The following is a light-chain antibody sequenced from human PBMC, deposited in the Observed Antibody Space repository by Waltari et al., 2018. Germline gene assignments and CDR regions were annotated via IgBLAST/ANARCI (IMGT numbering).Light chain of an antibody. J-gene: IGKJ5*01. CDR3: QQYGSAPIT. CDR2: AAS. V-gene: IGKV1-27*01. CDR1: QGITNY. Sequence: DIQMTQSPSSLSASVGDRVTITCRASQGITNYLAWYQQKPGKVPKALIFAASTLQSGVPSRFSASGSGTDFTLTVSSLQPEDVATYYCQQYGSAPITFGQGTRLEIK.